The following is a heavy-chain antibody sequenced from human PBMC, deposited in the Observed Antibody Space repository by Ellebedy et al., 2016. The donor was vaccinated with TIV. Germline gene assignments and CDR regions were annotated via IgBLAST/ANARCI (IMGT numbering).Heavy chain of an antibody. V-gene: IGHV1-2*02. CDR1: AYIFTGFY. Sequence: AASVKVSCKASAYIFTGFYMHWVRLAPGQGLEWMGWIIPYSGDTSSVQKFQGRVTMNRDTSITTAYMELSGLRSDDTVVFYCGRGSCSSGYYSFDYWGQGTLVTVSS. CDR2: IIPYSGDT. J-gene: IGHJ4*02. D-gene: IGHD3-22*01. CDR3: GRGSCSSGYYSFDY.